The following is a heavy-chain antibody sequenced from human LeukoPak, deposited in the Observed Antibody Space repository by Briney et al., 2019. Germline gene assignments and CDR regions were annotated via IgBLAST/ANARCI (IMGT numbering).Heavy chain of an antibody. D-gene: IGHD4-17*01. CDR3: ASSADYGDYSVDP. Sequence: GGSLRLSCAASGFTVSSNYMSWVRQAPGKGLEWVSVIYSGGSTYYADSVKGRFTISRDNSKNTLYLQMNSLRAEDTAVYYCASSADYGDYSVDPWGQGTLVTVSS. V-gene: IGHV3-53*05. J-gene: IGHJ5*02. CDR2: IYSGGST. CDR1: GFTVSSNY.